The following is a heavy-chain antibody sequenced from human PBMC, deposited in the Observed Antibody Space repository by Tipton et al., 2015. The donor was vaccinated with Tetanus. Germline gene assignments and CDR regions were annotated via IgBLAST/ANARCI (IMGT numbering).Heavy chain of an antibody. D-gene: IGHD3-22*01. V-gene: IGHV1-69*06. CDR1: GGSFSTYI. CDR3: ARGMDYDSSGIDDF. J-gene: IGHJ4*02. CDR2: IIPIFGTI. Sequence: QSGAEVKKPGSSVKVSCKTSGGSFSTYITSWVRQAPGQGLEWMGGIIPIFGTITYAQKFQGRVTITADKSTNTAYMELSRLRSDDTAIYYCARGMDYDSSGIDDFWGQGTLVTVSS.